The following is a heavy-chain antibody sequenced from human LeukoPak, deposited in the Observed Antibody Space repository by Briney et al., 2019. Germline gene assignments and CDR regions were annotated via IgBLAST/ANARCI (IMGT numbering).Heavy chain of an antibody. CDR1: GYTFTSYD. CDR2: MNPNSGNT. Sequence: GASVKVSCKASGYTFTSYDINWVRQATGQGLEWMGWMNPNSGNTGYAQKFQGRVTITRNTSISTACMELSSLRSEDTAVYYCARMNYDFWSGTSHYYMDVWGKGTTVTVSS. V-gene: IGHV1-8*03. CDR3: ARMNYDFWSGTSHYYMDV. J-gene: IGHJ6*03. D-gene: IGHD3-3*01.